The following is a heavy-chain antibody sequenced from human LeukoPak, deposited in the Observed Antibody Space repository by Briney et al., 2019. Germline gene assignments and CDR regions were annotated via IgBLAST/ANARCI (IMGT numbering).Heavy chain of an antibody. Sequence: SVKVSCKASGGTFSSYAISWVRQAPGQGLEWMRRIIPIFGIANYAQKFQGRVTITADKSTSTAYMELSSLRSEDTAVYYCASDGYSGSYRGSYYWGQGTLVTVSS. CDR2: IIPIFGIA. D-gene: IGHD1-26*01. V-gene: IGHV1-69*04. CDR1: GGTFSSYA. CDR3: ASDGYSGSYRGSYY. J-gene: IGHJ4*02.